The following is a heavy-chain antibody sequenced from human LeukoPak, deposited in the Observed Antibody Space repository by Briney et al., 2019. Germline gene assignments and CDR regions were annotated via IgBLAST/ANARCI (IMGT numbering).Heavy chain of an antibody. V-gene: IGHV4-4*02. J-gene: IGHJ4*02. Sequence: SSGALSLTCAVSGDSMSSFTWWSWVRQPPGKGLEWIGEIFHRGSTNYNSSLKSRVTISVDKSKNQFSLKLSSVTASDTAVYYCARARFWDYWGQGTLVTVSS. CDR1: GDSMSSFTW. CDR3: ARARFWDY. D-gene: IGHD3-3*01. CDR2: IFHRGST.